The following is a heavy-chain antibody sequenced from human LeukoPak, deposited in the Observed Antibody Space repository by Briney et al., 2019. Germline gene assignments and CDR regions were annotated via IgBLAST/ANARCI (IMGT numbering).Heavy chain of an antibody. J-gene: IGHJ4*02. Sequence: SETLSLTCSVSGDSIINYYWSWIRQSPVKGLEWIGYIYYTGTTKYNPSLESRVFMSVDTSKNQFSLRLTSVTVADTAVYYCAKEPSVWGQGILVTVSS. CDR1: GDSIINYY. V-gene: IGHV4-59*01. CDR2: IYYTGTT. CDR3: AKEPSV.